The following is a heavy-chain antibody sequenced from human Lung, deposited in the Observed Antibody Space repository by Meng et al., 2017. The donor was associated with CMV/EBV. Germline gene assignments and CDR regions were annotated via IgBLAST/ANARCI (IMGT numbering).Heavy chain of an antibody. CDR2: INPNSGDT. V-gene: IGHV1-2*02. CDR1: GYNFTGYY. Sequence: ASVKVSCKASGYNFTGYYMHWVRQAPGQGLEWMGWINPNSGDTNYAQKFQGRVTMTGDTSITTAYMVLSRLRSDDMAVYYCTRVKRYCTGGCCSSTGYYGMDVWGQGTTVTVSS. CDR3: TRVKRYCTGGCCSSTGYYGMDV. D-gene: IGHD2-15*01. J-gene: IGHJ6*02.